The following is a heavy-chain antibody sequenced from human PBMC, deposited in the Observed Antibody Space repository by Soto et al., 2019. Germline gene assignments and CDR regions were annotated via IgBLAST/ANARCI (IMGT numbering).Heavy chain of an antibody. CDR3: VRKVLGSTTLPSYWYFDL. V-gene: IGHV3-23*01. CDR2: VSGGGDAT. D-gene: IGHD3-10*01. J-gene: IGHJ2*01. Sequence: EVQLLESGGGLVQPGGSLRLSCEGSGFTFINYAMNWVRQAPGKGLEWVSAVSGGGDATFYADSVKGRFTISKDNSKNTVTLHISSLGVDDTAVYYCVRKVLGSTTLPSYWYFDLWGRGTLVTVSS. CDR1: GFTFINYA.